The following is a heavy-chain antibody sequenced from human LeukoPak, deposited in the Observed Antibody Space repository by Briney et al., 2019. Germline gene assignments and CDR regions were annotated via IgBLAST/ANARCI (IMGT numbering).Heavy chain of an antibody. Sequence: GGSLRLSCAASAFTFSRYAMSWVRQAPGKGLDWVSSISGSGDSTYYADSVKGRFTIARDNAKNSLYLQMNSLRAEDTAVYYCARGHFGLDYWGQGTLVTVSS. CDR1: AFTFSRYA. D-gene: IGHD3-10*01. CDR2: ISGSGDST. V-gene: IGHV3-23*01. CDR3: ARGHFGLDY. J-gene: IGHJ4*02.